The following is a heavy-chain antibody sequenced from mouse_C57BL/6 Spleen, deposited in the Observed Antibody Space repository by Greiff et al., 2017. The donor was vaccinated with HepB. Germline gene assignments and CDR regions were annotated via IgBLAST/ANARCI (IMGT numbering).Heavy chain of an antibody. D-gene: IGHD1-1*01. CDR1: GYAFSSYW. V-gene: IGHV1-80*01. Sequence: QVQLKESGAELVKPGASVKISCKASGYAFSSYWMNWVKQRPGQGLEWIGQIYPGDGDTNYNGKFKGKATLTADKSSSTAYMQLSSLTSEDSAVYFCARSRDYYYGSSGSFDYWGQGTTLTVSS. CDR3: ARSRDYYYGSSGSFDY. CDR2: IYPGDGDT. J-gene: IGHJ2*01.